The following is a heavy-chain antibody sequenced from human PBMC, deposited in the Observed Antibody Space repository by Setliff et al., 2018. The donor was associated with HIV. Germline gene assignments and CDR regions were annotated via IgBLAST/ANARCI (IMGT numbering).Heavy chain of an antibody. Sequence: SETLSLTCAVYGGSFSGYYWSWIRQTPGRGLEWIGEINHSGNTNSNPSLKSRVTISVDTSKNQFSLKLSSVTAADTAVYYCAREPDYNIPFFDYWGQGTLVT. D-gene: IGHD4-4*01. CDR3: AREPDYNIPFFDY. CDR1: GGSFSGYY. V-gene: IGHV4-34*01. J-gene: IGHJ4*02. CDR2: INHSGNT.